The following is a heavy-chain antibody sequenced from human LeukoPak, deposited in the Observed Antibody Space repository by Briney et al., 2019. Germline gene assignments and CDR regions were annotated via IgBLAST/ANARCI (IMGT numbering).Heavy chain of an antibody. CDR1: GGSISSYY. CDR2: IYYSGST. V-gene: IGHV4-59*01. Sequence: PSETLSLTCTVSGGSISSYYWSWIRQPPGKGLEWIGYIYYSGSTNYNPSLKSRVTISVDTSKNQFSLKLSSVTAADTAVYYCARGHSSSLGYWGQGTLVTVSS. J-gene: IGHJ4*02. D-gene: IGHD6-13*01. CDR3: ARGHSSSLGY.